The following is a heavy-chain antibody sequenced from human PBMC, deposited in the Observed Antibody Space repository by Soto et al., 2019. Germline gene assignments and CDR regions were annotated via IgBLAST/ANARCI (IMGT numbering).Heavy chain of an antibody. J-gene: IGHJ4*02. V-gene: IGHV1-3*01. CDR3: ARGSSSSWPFDS. CDR2: INADNGKT. D-gene: IGHD6-13*01. CDR1: GYTFTSYA. Sequence: ASVKVSCKASGYTFTSYAMHWVRQAPGQRLEWKGWINADNGKTKNSQDHQGRVTITKDTSASTDKMEMSSLRTEDTVVYYCARGSSSSWPFDSWGQGTLVTVSS.